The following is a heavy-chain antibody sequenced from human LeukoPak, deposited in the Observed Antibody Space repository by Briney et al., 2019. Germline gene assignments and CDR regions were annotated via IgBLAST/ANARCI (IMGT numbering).Heavy chain of an antibody. CDR2: INRNSGGT. J-gene: IGHJ4*02. D-gene: IGHD2-15*01. V-gene: IGHV1-2*02. Sequence: ASVKVSCKASGYTFTGYYMHWVRQAPGQGLEWMGWINRNSGGTNYAQKFQGRVTMTRDTSISTAYMELSRLRSDDTAVYYCARDRGPIYCSGGSCYSGFDYWGQGTLVTVSS. CDR3: ARDRGPIYCSGGSCYSGFDY. CDR1: GYTFTGYY.